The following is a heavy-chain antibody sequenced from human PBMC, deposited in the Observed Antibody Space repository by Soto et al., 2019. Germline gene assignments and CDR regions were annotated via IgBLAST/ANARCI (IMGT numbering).Heavy chain of an antibody. CDR3: ARSSGSSVDWFDH. V-gene: IGHV1-3*01. CDR1: GYTFTSYA. CDR2: INAGNGNT. Sequence: ASVKVACKASGYTFTSYAMHWVRQAPGQRLEWMGWINAGNGNTKYSQKFQGRVTITRDTSASTDYMELGSLRSEDTAVYYCARSSGSSVDWFDHWGQGTLVTVSS. J-gene: IGHJ5*02. D-gene: IGHD6-19*01.